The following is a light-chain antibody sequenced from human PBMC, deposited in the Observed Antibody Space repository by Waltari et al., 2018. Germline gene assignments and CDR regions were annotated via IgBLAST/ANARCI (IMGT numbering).Light chain of an antibody. CDR3: SSYTSSSTV. CDR2: EVS. V-gene: IGLV2-14*01. Sequence: QSALTQPASVSGSPGQSIAISCTGTSSAVGYYNYVSWYQQHPGKAPKLMIYEVSNRPSGVSNRFSGSKSGNTASLTISGLQAEDEADYYCSSYTSSSTVFGTGTKVTVL. J-gene: IGLJ1*01. CDR1: SSAVGYYNY.